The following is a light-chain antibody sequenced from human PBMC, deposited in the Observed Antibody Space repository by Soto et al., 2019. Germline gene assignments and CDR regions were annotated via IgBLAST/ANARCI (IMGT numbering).Light chain of an antibody. Sequence: DIVMTQSPDSLAVSLGERATINCKSSQSVLYSSTNKNYLAWYQQKAGQPPKLLIYWASTRESGVPDRISGRGSVTDFTLTISSLQADDVAGYYCQQYYSSPRTFGQGTKLEIK. J-gene: IGKJ2*01. CDR1: QSVLYSSTNKNY. CDR2: WAS. CDR3: QQYYSSPRT. V-gene: IGKV4-1*01.